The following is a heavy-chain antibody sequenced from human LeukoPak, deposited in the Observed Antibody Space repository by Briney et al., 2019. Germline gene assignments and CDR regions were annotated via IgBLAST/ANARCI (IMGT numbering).Heavy chain of an antibody. CDR1: GFSFSSYG. V-gene: IGHV3-30*18. CDR3: AKDPGVGLTYYYGSGLAD. Sequence: GGSLRLSCAASGFSFSSYGMHWVRQAPGKGLEWMAVISYDGSNKYYADSVKGRFTISRDNSKNTLYLQMNSLRAEDTAVYYCAKDPGVGLTYYYGSGLADWGQGTLVTVSS. D-gene: IGHD3-10*01. J-gene: IGHJ4*02. CDR2: ISYDGSNK.